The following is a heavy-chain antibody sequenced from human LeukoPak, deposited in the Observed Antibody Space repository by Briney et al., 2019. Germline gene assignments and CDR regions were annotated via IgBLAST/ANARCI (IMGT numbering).Heavy chain of an antibody. J-gene: IGHJ4*02. Sequence: SETLSLTCTVSGGSISSRSYSWGWIRQPPGKGLGWIGSIYYSVSTYYNPSLKSRVTISVDTSKNQFSLRLSSVTAADMAVYYCASLHYYDSTTGGDYFDFWGQGTLVTVSS. D-gene: IGHD3-22*01. CDR1: GGSISSRSYS. CDR2: IYYSVST. CDR3: ASLHYYDSTTGGDYFDF. V-gene: IGHV4-39*01.